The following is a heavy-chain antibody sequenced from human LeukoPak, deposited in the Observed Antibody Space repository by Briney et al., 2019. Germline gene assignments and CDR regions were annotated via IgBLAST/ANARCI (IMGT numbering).Heavy chain of an antibody. V-gene: IGHV4-39*01. J-gene: IGHJ4*02. CDR1: GGSISSSSYY. CDR2: IYYSGST. CDR3: ARGHRGFDY. D-gene: IGHD1-26*01. Sequence: SETLSLTCTVSGGSISSSSYYGGWIRQPPGKGLEWIGSIYYSGSTYYNPSLKSRVTISVDTSKNQFSLKLSSVTAADTAVYYCARGHRGFDYWGQRTLVTVSS.